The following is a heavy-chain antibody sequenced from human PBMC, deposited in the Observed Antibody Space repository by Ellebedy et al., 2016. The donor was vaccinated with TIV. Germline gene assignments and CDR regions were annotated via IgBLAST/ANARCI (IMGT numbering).Heavy chain of an antibody. CDR3: ARDQDGALDY. CDR1: GFTFSDYY. Sequence: PGGSLRLSCAASGFTFSDYYMSWIRQAPGKGLEWVANIKQDGSEKYYVDSVKGRFTISRDNAKNSLYLQMNSLRAEDTAVYYCARDQDGALDYWGQGTLVTVSS. J-gene: IGHJ4*02. D-gene: IGHD4-17*01. V-gene: IGHV3-7*03. CDR2: IKQDGSEK.